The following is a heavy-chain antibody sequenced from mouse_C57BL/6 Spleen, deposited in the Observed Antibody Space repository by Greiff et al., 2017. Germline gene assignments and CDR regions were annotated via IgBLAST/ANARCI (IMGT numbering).Heavy chain of an antibody. CDR2: IDPEDGET. Sequence: EVHLVESGAELVKPGASVKLSCTASGFNIKDYYMHWVKQRTEQGLEWIGRIDPEDGETKYAPKFQGKATITADTSSNTAYLQLSSLTSEDTAVYYCARGWDEGYYAMDYWGQGTSVTVSS. CDR3: ARGWDEGYYAMDY. J-gene: IGHJ4*01. V-gene: IGHV14-2*01. CDR1: GFNIKDYY. D-gene: IGHD4-1*01.